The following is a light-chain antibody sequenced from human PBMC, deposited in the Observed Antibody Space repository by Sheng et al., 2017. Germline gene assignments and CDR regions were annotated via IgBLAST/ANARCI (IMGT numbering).Light chain of an antibody. V-gene: IGLV3-1*01. CDR1: KLGNKY. J-gene: IGLJ2*01. CDR3: QVWDSGTENVV. CDR2: QDN. Sequence: SYELTQPPSVSVSPGQTASITCSGDKLGNKYASWYQQKPGQSPLLVIYQDNKRPSGIPERFSGSNSGNTATLTISGTQALDEAAYYCQVWDSGTENVVFGGGTKLTVL.